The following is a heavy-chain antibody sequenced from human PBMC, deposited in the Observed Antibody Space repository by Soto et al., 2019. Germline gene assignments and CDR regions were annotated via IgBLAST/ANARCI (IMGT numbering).Heavy chain of an antibody. CDR2: INAGNGNT. V-gene: IGHV1-3*01. CDR3: ARLYYDILTGPGGMDV. J-gene: IGHJ6*02. Sequence: GASVKVSCKACGYTFTSYAMHWVRQAPGQRLEWMGWINAGNGNTKYSQKFQGRVTITRDTSASTAYMELSSLRSEDTAVYYCARLYYDILTGPGGMDVWGQGTTVTVSS. D-gene: IGHD3-9*01. CDR1: GYTFTSYA.